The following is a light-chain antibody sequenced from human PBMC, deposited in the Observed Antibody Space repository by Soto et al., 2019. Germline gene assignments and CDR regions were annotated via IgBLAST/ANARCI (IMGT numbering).Light chain of an antibody. V-gene: IGKV1-9*01. CDR3: QQLNAYPHS. Sequence: DIQLTQSPSFLSASVGDRVTITCRASQGISNYLAWYLQKPGKAPKLLISGASTLQSGVPSRFSGSGSGTEFTLTVSSLQPEDFATYYYQQLNAYPHSFGGGTKV. CDR1: QGISNY. CDR2: GAS. J-gene: IGKJ4*01.